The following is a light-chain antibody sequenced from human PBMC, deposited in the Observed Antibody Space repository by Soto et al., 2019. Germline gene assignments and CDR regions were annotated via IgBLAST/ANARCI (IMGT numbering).Light chain of an antibody. CDR1: SSDVGSYTL. J-gene: IGLJ3*02. V-gene: IGLV2-23*01. CDR2: EGS. Sequence: QSVLTQPASVSGSPEQSITISCTGTSSDVGSYTLVSWYQHHPGKAPKLMIYEGSKRPSGVSNRFSGSKSGNTASLTISGLQAEDEADYYCCSYAGSSTWVFGGGTKLTVL. CDR3: CSYAGSSTWV.